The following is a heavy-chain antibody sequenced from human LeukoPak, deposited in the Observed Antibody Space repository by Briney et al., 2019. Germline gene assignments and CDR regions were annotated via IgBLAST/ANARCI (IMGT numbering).Heavy chain of an antibody. CDR1: GGSISNYY. Sequence: PSETLSLTCTVSGGSISNYYWNWIRPPPGKGLEWRGYIYYSGSTNYNPSLKSRVTISVDTSKNQFSLKLSSVTAADTAVYYCAREVYYYDSSGYYGGFDYWGQGTLVTVSS. CDR3: AREVYYYDSSGYYGGFDY. V-gene: IGHV4-59*01. J-gene: IGHJ4*02. D-gene: IGHD3-22*01. CDR2: IYYSGST.